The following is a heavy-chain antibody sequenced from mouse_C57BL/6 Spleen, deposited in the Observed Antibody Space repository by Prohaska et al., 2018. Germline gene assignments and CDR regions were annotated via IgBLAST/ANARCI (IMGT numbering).Heavy chain of an antibody. V-gene: IGHV4-1*01. J-gene: IGHJ1*03. CDR3: ARRGDGYYVWYFDV. Sequence: SWVRRAPGKGLEWIGEINPDSSTINYAPSLKDKFIISRDNAKNTLYLQMSKVRSEDTALYYCARRGDGYYVWYFDVWGTGTTVTVSS. CDR2: INPDSSTI. D-gene: IGHD2-3*01.